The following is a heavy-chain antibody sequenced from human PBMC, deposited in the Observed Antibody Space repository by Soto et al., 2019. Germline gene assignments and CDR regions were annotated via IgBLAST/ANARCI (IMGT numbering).Heavy chain of an antibody. D-gene: IGHD2-15*01. Sequence: GGSLRLSCEASGFTFSGFDMHWVRQPTGKGLEWVSTIGTAGDTYYAVSVKGRFTISRDNAKNSLPLQMNSLRAGDTAVYFCARGQEVGAHFFDSWGQGTQVTV. CDR2: IGTAGDT. V-gene: IGHV3-13*01. CDR3: ARGQEVGAHFFDS. J-gene: IGHJ4*02. CDR1: GFTFSGFD.